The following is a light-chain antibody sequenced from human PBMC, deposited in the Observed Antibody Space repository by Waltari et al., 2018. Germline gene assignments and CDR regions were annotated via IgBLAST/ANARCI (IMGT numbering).Light chain of an antibody. V-gene: IGKV3-20*01. Sequence: EIVLTQSPGTLSLSPGDRATLSCRASQSVANSYVAWYQQTFGQTPRLLIYGASNRATGIPDRFSGSGSGTDFTLTISRLEPEDFAVYYCQRYGKLPYTFGQGTKLEI. CDR1: QSVANSY. CDR2: GAS. CDR3: QRYGKLPYT. J-gene: IGKJ2*01.